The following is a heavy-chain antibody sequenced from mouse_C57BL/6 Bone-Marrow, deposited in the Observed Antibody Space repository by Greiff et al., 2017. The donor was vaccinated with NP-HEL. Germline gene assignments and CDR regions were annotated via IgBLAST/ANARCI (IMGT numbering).Heavy chain of an antibody. Sequence: EVQVVESGPGLVKPSQSLSLTCSVTGYSITSGYYWNWIRQFPGNKLEWMGYISYDGSNNYNPSLKNRISITRDTSKNQFFLKLNSVTTEDTATYYCARDSSDAMDYWGQGTSVTVSS. D-gene: IGHD3-2*02. CDR1: GYSITSGYY. V-gene: IGHV3-6*01. CDR2: ISYDGSN. J-gene: IGHJ4*01. CDR3: ARDSSDAMDY.